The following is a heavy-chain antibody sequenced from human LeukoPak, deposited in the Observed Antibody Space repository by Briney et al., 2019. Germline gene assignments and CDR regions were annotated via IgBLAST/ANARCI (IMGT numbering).Heavy chain of an antibody. CDR3: TTATFGGVIVVTGEDWFDP. CDR2: IKSKTDGGTT. Sequence: PGGSLRLSCAAPGFTFSNAWMSWVRQAPGKGLEWVGRIKSKTDGGTTDYAAPVKGRFTISRDDSKNTLYLQMNSLKAEDTAVYYCTTATFGGVIVVTGEDWFDPWGQGTLVTVSS. CDR1: GFTFSNAW. V-gene: IGHV3-15*01. J-gene: IGHJ5*02. D-gene: IGHD3-16*02.